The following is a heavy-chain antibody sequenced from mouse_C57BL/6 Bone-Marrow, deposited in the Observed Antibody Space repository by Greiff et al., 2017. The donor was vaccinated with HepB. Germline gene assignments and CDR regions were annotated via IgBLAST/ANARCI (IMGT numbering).Heavy chain of an antibody. CDR2: ISDGGSYT. CDR3: EREWAITTIDNDYFAY. CDR1: GFTFSSYA. Sequence: EVQVVESGGGLVKPGGSLKLSCAASGFTFSSYAMSWVRQTPEKRLEWVATISDGGSYTYYPDNVKGRFTISRDNAKNNLYMQMSHLKSEDTAMYYCEREWAITTIDNDYFAYWGQGTTLTVSS. V-gene: IGHV5-4*01. D-gene: IGHD2-12*01. J-gene: IGHJ2*01.